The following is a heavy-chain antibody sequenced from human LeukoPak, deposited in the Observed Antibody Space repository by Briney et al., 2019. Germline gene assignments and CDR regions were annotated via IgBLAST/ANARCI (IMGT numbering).Heavy chain of an antibody. CDR2: INPIFGTA. Sequence: GASVTVSCKASGGSFISYAIRGVRQAPGQGLEWMGGINPIFGTANYAQKFQGRVTITADESTSTAHMELSSVRSDEAAVYYCARGVGEAFDYWGRGTLVTVSS. D-gene: IGHD2-21*01. J-gene: IGHJ4*02. CDR3: ARGVGEAFDY. V-gene: IGHV1-69*01. CDR1: GGSFISYA.